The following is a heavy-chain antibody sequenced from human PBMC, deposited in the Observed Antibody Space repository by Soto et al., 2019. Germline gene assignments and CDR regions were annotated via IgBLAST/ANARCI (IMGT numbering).Heavy chain of an antibody. D-gene: IGHD7-27*01. CDR2: ITSGSGGGT. Sequence: EVQLLESGGGLVQPGGSLRLSCVASGFTFSSNAMSWVRQAPGKGLEWVSHITSGSGGGTYYADSVKGRFTISRDNAKNTWYMQRNSLRVEVTAGYYCGKGTWGAFDIWGHGTLVTVSS. CDR3: GKGTWGAFDI. CDR1: GFTFSSNA. J-gene: IGHJ3*02. V-gene: IGHV3-23*01.